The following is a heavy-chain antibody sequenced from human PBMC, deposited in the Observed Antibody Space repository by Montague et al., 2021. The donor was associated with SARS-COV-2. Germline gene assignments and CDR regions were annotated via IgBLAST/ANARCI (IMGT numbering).Heavy chain of an antibody. CDR2: INHTGST. Sequence: SETLSLTCAVYGGYFSGYYWSWIRQSPGKGLEWIGEINHTGSTNYNPSLKSRVTISVDTPKNQFSLKLSSVTAADTAVYYCARVHRYWLRFPYYYCGLDVWGQGTTVTVSS. J-gene: IGHJ6*02. CDR1: GGYFSGYY. V-gene: IGHV4-34*01. CDR3: ARVHRYWLRFPYYYCGLDV. D-gene: IGHD5-12*01.